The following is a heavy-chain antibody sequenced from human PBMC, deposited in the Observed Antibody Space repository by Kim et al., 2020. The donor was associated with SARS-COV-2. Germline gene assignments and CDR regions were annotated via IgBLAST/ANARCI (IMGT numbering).Heavy chain of an antibody. Sequence: GGSLRLSCTASGFTFGDYAMSWVRQAPGKGLEWVGFIRSKAYGGTTEYAASVKVRFTISRDDSKSIAYLQMNSLKTEDTAVYYCTRDYCSSTSCYIDAFDIWGQGTMLTVSS. V-gene: IGHV3-49*04. CDR1: GFTFGDYA. CDR3: TRDYCSSTSCYIDAFDI. CDR2: IRSKAYGGTT. D-gene: IGHD2-2*02. J-gene: IGHJ3*02.